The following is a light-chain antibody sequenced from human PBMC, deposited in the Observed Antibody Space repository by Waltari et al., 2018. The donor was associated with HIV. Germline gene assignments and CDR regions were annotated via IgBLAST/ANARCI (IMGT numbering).Light chain of an antibody. CDR1: SSDIGSYDY. J-gene: IGLJ2*01. CDR3: SSYAGSTNRVV. Sequence: QSALAQSPSASGFPGQAVTISCTGTSSDIGSYDYVSWYQQHPGKAPKLMIYDVYKLPSRLPDRFSGSNSGNTASLTVSGLQAEDEANYYCSSYAGSTNRVVFGGGTFLTVL. V-gene: IGLV2-8*01. CDR2: DVY.